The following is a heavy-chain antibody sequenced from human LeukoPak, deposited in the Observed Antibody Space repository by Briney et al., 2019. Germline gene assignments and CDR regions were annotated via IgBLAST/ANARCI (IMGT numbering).Heavy chain of an antibody. CDR3: ASGGQIWIS. J-gene: IGHJ5*02. V-gene: IGHV3-7*01. CDR2: IKQDGSEK. Sequence: GGSLRLSCAASGFTFSSYWTSWVRQAPGKGLEWVANIKQDGSEKYYVDSVKGRFTISRDNAKNSLYLQMNSLRAEDTAVYYCASGGQIWISWGQGTLVTVSS. D-gene: IGHD5-18*01. CDR1: GFTFSSYW.